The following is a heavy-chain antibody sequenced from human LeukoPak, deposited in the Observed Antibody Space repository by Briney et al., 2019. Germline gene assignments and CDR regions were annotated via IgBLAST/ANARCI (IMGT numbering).Heavy chain of an antibody. CDR3: ARDDYVWGSYPVFDY. Sequence: GGSLRLSCAASGFTFSSYAMHWVRQAPGKGLEWVAVISYDGSNKYYADSVKGRFTISRDNAKNSLYLQMNSLRAEDTAVYYCARDDYVWGSYPVFDYWGQGTLVTVSS. CDR1: GFTFSSYA. J-gene: IGHJ4*02. CDR2: ISYDGSNK. V-gene: IGHV3-30-3*01. D-gene: IGHD3-16*02.